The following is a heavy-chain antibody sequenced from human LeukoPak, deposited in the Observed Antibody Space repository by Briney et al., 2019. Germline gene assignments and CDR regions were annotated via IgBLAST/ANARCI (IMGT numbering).Heavy chain of an antibody. D-gene: IGHD3-22*01. CDR1: GFTFSSYA. CDR2: ISGSGGST. CDR3: AKSRITMIVVVRNDAFDI. J-gene: IGHJ3*02. V-gene: IGHV3-23*01. Sequence: GGSLRLSCAASGFTFSSYAMSWVRQAPGKGLEWVSAISGSGGSTYYADSVKGRFTISRDNSKNTLYLQMNSLRAEDTAVYYCAKSRITMIVVVRNDAFDIWGQGTMVTVSS.